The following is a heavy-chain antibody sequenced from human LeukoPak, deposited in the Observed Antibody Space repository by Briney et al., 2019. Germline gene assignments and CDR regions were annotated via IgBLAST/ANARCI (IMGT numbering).Heavy chain of an antibody. CDR2: IRYDGSNK. CDR3: AKDTCSTGCYFWFDP. D-gene: IGHD2-2*01. J-gene: IGHJ5*02. V-gene: IGHV3-30*02. Sequence: GGSLRLSCAASGFTFSSYGMHWVRQAPGKGLEWVAFIRYDGSNKYYADSVKGRFTISRDNSKNTLYLQMNSLRAEDTAVYYCAKDTCSTGCYFWFDPWGQGTLVTVSS. CDR1: GFTFSSYG.